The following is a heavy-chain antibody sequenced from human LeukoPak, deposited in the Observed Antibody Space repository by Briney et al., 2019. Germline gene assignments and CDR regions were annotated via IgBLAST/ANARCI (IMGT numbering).Heavy chain of an antibody. V-gene: IGHV7-4-1*02. CDR1: GYTFTSYA. CDR3: ARDGGAYIAAAGNPEGYFDY. CDR2: INTNTGNP. Sequence: ASVKVSCKASGYTFTSYAMNWVRQAPGQGLEWMGWINTNTGNPTYAQGFTGRFVFSLDTSVSTAYLQISSLKAEDTAVYYCARDGGAYIAAAGNPEGYFDYWGQGTLVTVSS. J-gene: IGHJ4*02. D-gene: IGHD6-13*01.